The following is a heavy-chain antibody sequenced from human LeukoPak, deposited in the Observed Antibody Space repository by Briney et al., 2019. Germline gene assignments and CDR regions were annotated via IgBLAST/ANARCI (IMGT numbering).Heavy chain of an antibody. CDR1: GFTFSSYA. CDR3: ARGGTKLGYCSSTSCQAGDY. CDR2: ISGSGDST. Sequence: GGSLRLSCAASGFTFSSYAMSWVRQAPGKGLEWVSGISGSGDSTYYADSVKGRFTISRDNSKDTLYLQMKSLRAEDTAVYYCARGGTKLGYCSSTSCQAGDYWGQGTLVTVSS. D-gene: IGHD2-2*01. V-gene: IGHV3-23*01. J-gene: IGHJ4*02.